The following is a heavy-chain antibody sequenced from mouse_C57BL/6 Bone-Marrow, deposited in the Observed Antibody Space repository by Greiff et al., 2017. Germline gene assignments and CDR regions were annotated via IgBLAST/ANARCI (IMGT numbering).Heavy chain of an antibody. CDR3: ARPPFYGRSPIGYFDV. CDR2: IDPSDSYT. CDR1: GYTFTSYW. V-gene: IGHV1-59*01. J-gene: IGHJ1*03. Sequence: QVQLQQPGAELVRPGTSVKLSCKASGYTFTSYWMHWVKQRPGQGLEWIGVIDPSDSYTNYNQKFKGKATLTVDTSSSTAYMQLSSLTSEDSAVYYCARPPFYGRSPIGYFDVWGTGTTVTVSS. D-gene: IGHD1-1*01.